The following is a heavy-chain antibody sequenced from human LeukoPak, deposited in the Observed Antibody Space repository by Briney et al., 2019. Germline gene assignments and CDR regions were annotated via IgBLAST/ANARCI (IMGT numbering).Heavy chain of an antibody. V-gene: IGHV3-23*01. CDR1: GFTFSSYA. D-gene: IGHD3-22*01. CDR2: ISGSGGST. J-gene: IGHJ6*02. Sequence: GGSLRLSCAASGFTFSSYAMSWVRQAPGKGLEWVSAISGSGGSTYYADSVKGRFTISRDNSKNTLYLQMNSLRAEDTAVYYCAKDAERDSSGYYYYYGMDVWGQGTTVAVPS. CDR3: AKDAERDSSGYYYYYGMDV.